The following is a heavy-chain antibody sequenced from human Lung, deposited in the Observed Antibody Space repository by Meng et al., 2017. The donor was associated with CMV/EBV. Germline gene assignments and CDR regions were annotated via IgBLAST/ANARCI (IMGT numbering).Heavy chain of an antibody. Sequence: SGYAMSWVRQARGKGLEWVSTISGSGGATYFADSVKGRFSISRDNYKNKLFLQMNSQRAEDTAIYYCAKNGYKDILTGYYKGDYFDYWGQGTLVTVS. D-gene: IGHD3-9*01. CDR2: ISGSGGAT. CDR3: AKNGYKDILTGYYKGDYFDY. CDR1: SGYA. J-gene: IGHJ4*02. V-gene: IGHV3-23*01.